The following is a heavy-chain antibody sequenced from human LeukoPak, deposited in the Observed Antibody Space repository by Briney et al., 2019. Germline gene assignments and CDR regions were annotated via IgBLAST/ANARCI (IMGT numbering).Heavy chain of an antibody. V-gene: IGHV3-23*01. J-gene: IGHJ4*02. Sequence: GGSLRLSCAASGFTFSSYGMSWVRQAPGKGLEWVSAISGSGSSTYYAASVKGRFTISRDNSKNTLYLQMNSLRAEDTAVYYCAKLGYSYGYGRGYFDYWGQGTLVTVSS. CDR1: GFTFSSYG. CDR3: AKLGYSYGYGRGYFDY. D-gene: IGHD5-18*01. CDR2: ISGSGSST.